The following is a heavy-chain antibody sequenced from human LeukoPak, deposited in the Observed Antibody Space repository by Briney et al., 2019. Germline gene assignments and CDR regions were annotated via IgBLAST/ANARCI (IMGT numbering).Heavy chain of an antibody. V-gene: IGHV1-18*01. D-gene: IGHD2-15*01. CDR1: GYTFTSYG. Sequence: ASVKVSCKASGYTFTSYGISWVRQAPGQGLEWMGGISAYNGNTNYAQKLQGRVTMTTDTSTSTAYMELRSLRSDDTAVYHCARARLSAVVSNYWGQGTLVTVSS. CDR3: ARARLSAVVSNY. J-gene: IGHJ4*02. CDR2: ISAYNGNT.